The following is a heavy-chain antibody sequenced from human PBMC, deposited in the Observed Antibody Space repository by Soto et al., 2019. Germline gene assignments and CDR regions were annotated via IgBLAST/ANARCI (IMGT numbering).Heavy chain of an antibody. V-gene: IGHV4-30-4*01. CDR2: IYYSGST. D-gene: IGHD3-22*01. CDR1: GGSISSGDYY. Sequence: TSETLSLTCTVSGGSISSGDYYWSWIRQPPGKGLEWIGYIYYSGSTYYNPSLKSRVTISVDTSKNQFSLKLSSVTAADTAVYYCARGLSYYYDSSGYYPSLFDYWGQGTLVTVSS. J-gene: IGHJ4*02. CDR3: ARGLSYYYDSSGYYPSLFDY.